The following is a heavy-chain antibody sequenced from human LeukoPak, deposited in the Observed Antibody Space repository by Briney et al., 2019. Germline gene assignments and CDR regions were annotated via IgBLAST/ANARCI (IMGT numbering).Heavy chain of an antibody. D-gene: IGHD6-6*01. J-gene: IGHJ6*03. CDR1: RCTFRSYA. Sequence: SVTVSCKASRCTFRSYAISWVRQAPGQGLEGMGGIIPIFGTANYVQKFQGRVTITADKATSTAYKELSSLRSEDTAVYYCARVSYSSSSIGPAYYYYCMVVWGKGTAVTVS. CDR2: IIPIFGTA. CDR3: ARVSYSSSSIGPAYYYYCMVV. V-gene: IGHV1-69*06.